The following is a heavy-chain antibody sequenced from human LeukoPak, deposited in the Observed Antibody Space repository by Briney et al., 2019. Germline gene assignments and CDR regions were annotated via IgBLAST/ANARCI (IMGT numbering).Heavy chain of an antibody. D-gene: IGHD3-16*01. V-gene: IGHV3-66*02. J-gene: IGHJ4*02. CDR3: AGRRVLDASFDY. CDR1: GFTVSNNY. CDR2: IYSGDNT. Sequence: GGSLRLSCAASGFTVSNNYMSWVRQAQGKGLDWVSVIYSGDNTYYVESVKGRFTISRDNSKNTLFLQMNRLRAEDTAVYYCAGRRVLDASFDYWGQGTLVTVSS.